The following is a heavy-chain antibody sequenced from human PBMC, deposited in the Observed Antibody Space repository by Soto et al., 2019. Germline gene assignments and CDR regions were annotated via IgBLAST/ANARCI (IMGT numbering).Heavy chain of an antibody. V-gene: IGHV4-4*07. CDR1: GGAISGYY. CDR2: IYSSGGT. J-gene: IGHJ5*02. D-gene: IGHD3-3*01. Sequence: ETLSLTCTVSGGAISGYYWTWIRQSAGKGLEWIGRIYSSGGTKYNPSLQSRVTMSLDTSKNQFSLRLSSVTAADTAVYYCARGQRFSDSFDPWGQGTLVTVSS. CDR3: ARGQRFSDSFDP.